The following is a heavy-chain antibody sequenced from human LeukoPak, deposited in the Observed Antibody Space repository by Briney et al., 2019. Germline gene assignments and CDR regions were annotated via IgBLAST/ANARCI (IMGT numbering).Heavy chain of an antibody. J-gene: IGHJ6*02. CDR2: INHSGST. Sequence: SETLSLTCTVSGASISSYYWSWIRQPPGKGLEWIGEINHSGSTNYNPSLKSRVTISVDTSKNQFSLKLSSVTAADTAVYYCARTAYSGSFRYGMDVWGQGTTVTVSS. V-gene: IGHV4-34*01. CDR1: GASISSYY. D-gene: IGHD1-26*01. CDR3: ARTAYSGSFRYGMDV.